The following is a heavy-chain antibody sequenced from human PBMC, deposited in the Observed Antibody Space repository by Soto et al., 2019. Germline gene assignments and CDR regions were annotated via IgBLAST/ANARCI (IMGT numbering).Heavy chain of an antibody. CDR1: GDSVSSNSAG. CDR3: ARGSWDDVSGHYYMDV. CDR2: TYYRSKWYN. J-gene: IGHJ6*03. Sequence: SQTLSLTFVISGDSVSSNSAGWNWIRQTPSRGLEWLGRTYYRSKWYNNYAVSVKSRITINPDTSKNQFSLQLNSVTPEDTAVYYCARGSWDDVSGHYYMDVWGKGTTVTVSS. V-gene: IGHV6-1*01. D-gene: IGHD1-1*01.